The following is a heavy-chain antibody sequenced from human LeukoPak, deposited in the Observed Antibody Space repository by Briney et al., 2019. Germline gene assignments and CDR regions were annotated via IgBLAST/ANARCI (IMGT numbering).Heavy chain of an antibody. D-gene: IGHD2-2*02. V-gene: IGHV4-34*01. Sequence: SSETLSLTCAVYGGSFSGYYWSWIRQPPGKGLEWIGEINHSGSTNYNPSLKSRVTISVDTSKNQFSLKLSSVTAADTAVYYCATLRLPGYCSSTSCYKRSLDYWGQGTLVTVSS. CDR1: GGSFSGYY. CDR2: INHSGST. CDR3: ATLRLPGYCSSTSCYKRSLDY. J-gene: IGHJ4*02.